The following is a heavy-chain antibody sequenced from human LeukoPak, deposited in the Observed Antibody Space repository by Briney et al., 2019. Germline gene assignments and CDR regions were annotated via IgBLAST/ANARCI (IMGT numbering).Heavy chain of an antibody. J-gene: IGHJ3*02. D-gene: IGHD4-17*01. CDR3: ARGLNDYGDYERAFDI. Sequence: GGSLRLSCAASGFTFDDFGMSWVRQAPGKGLEWVSGIKWNGGSTGYADSVKGRFTISRDNAKNSLYLQMNSLRAEDTALYYCARGLNDYGDYERAFDIWGQRTLVSASS. CDR1: GFTFDDFG. CDR2: IKWNGGST. V-gene: IGHV3-20*04.